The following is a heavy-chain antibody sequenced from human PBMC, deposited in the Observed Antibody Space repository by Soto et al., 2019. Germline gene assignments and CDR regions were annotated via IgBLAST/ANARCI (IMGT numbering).Heavy chain of an antibody. CDR2: IYYSGST. Sequence: QVQLQESGPGMVKPSETLSLTCTVSGGSVSSGSYYWSWIRQPPGKLLEWIGYIYYSGSTNYNPSLRSRVTLSVDTSKNQFSLKMSSVTAADTAVYYCARGVATSPYYCDCWGQGTLVTVSS. CDR3: ARGVATSPYYCDC. D-gene: IGHD5-12*01. V-gene: IGHV4-61*01. J-gene: IGHJ4*02. CDR1: GGSVSSGSYY.